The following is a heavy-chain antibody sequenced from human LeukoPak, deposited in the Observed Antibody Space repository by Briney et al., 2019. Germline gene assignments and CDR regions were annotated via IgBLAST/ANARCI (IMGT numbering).Heavy chain of an antibody. V-gene: IGHV4-4*07. D-gene: IGHD3-10*01. CDR1: GGSISSYY. J-gene: IGHJ5*02. Sequence: SETLSLTCTVSGGSISSYYWSWIRQPAGKGLEWIGRIYTSGSTNYNPSLKSRVTMSVDTSKNQCSLKLSSVAAAATAVYYCARDRSFGEEPNWFDPWGQGTLVTVSS. CDR3: ARDRSFGEEPNWFDP. CDR2: IYTSGST.